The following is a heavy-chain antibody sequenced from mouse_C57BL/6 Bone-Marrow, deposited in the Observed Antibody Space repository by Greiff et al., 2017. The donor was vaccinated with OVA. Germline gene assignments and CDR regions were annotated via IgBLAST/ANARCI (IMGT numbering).Heavy chain of an antibody. CDR3: ARWGGNYPYYFDY. D-gene: IGHD2-1*01. Sequence: LVESGAELVRPGTSVKVSCKASGYAFTNYLIEWVKQRPGQGLEWIGVINPGSGGTNYNEKFKGKATLTADKSSSTAYMQLSSLTSEDSAVYFCARWGGNYPYYFDYWGQGTTLTVSS. CDR2: INPGSGGT. V-gene: IGHV1-54*01. J-gene: IGHJ2*01. CDR1: GYAFTNYL.